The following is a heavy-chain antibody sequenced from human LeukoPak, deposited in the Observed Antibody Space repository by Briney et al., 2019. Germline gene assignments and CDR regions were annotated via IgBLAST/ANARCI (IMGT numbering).Heavy chain of an antibody. V-gene: IGHV3-53*01. CDR1: GFTVSSNY. J-gene: IGHJ3*02. CDR2: IYSSGST. CDR3: AREGYADIAAAGTGAFDI. Sequence: GGSLRLSCAASGFTVSSNYMSWVRQAPGKGLEWVSVIYSSGSTYYADSVKGRFTISRDNSKNTLYLQMNSLRAEDTAVYYWAREGYADIAAAGTGAFDIWGQGTMVTVSS. D-gene: IGHD6-13*01.